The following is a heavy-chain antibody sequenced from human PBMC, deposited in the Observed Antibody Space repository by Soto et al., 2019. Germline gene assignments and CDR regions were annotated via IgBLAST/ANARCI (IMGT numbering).Heavy chain of an antibody. CDR1: GYTFTSYG. V-gene: IGHV1-18*01. CDR3: ARDGGYNWTDGWFDP. Sequence: QVQLVQSGAEVKKPGASVKVSCKASGYTFTSYGISWVRQAPGQGLEWMGRISAYNGNTNYAQKPQGRVTMTTDTSTSTDYTELRSLRSDDTAVYDCARDGGYNWTDGWFDPWRQGTLVTVSS. J-gene: IGHJ5*02. D-gene: IGHD1-20*01. CDR2: ISAYNGNT.